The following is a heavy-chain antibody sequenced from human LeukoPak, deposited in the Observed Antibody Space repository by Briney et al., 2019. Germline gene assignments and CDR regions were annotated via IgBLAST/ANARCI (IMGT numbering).Heavy chain of an antibody. CDR3: ARDLAGIDDD. D-gene: IGHD6-19*01. J-gene: IGHJ4*02. Sequence: PGGSLRLSCAASGFTFSSYTMHWIRQAPGKGLEWVSYISSSSSYIFYADSVKGRFTISRDNAKNSLDLQMNSLRAEDTAVYYCARDLAGIDDDWGQGTLVTVSS. V-gene: IGHV3-21*01. CDR1: GFTFSSYT. CDR2: ISSSSSYI.